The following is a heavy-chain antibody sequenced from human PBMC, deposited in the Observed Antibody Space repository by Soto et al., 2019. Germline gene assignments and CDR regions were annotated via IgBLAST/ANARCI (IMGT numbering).Heavy chain of an antibody. CDR2: IYPRDSDT. CDR1: GYSFTTYW. CDR3: ARHHGPPDAFDI. V-gene: IGHV5-51*01. J-gene: IGHJ3*02. Sequence: SLKISCKGSGYSFTTYWLGWVRQMPGKGLEWMGIIYPRDSDTKYSPSFQGQVTISADKSISTAYLHWSSLKASDTAMYYCARHHGPPDAFDISGQATMVTVSS.